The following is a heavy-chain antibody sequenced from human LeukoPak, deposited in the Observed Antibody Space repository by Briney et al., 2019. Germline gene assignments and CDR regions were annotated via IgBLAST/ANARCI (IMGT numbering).Heavy chain of an antibody. CDR1: GYTFTGYY. J-gene: IGHJ5*02. CDR3: AILGVLTGNWFDP. CDR2: INPNSGGT. V-gene: IGHV1-2*02. D-gene: IGHD3-3*01. Sequence: ASVKVSCKASGYTFTGYYIHWVRQAPGQGLEWMGWINPNSGGTNYAQKFQGRVTMTRDTSISTAYMELSRLRSDDTAVYYCAILGVLTGNWFDPWGQGTLDTVSS.